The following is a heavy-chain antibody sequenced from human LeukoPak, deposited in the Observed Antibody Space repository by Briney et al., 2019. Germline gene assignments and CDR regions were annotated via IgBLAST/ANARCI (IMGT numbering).Heavy chain of an antibody. CDR3: AKDILDYYGSGSSFDY. CDR1: GFTFDDYA. J-gene: IGHJ4*02. D-gene: IGHD3-10*01. CDR2: ISWNSGSI. Sequence: GGSLRLSCAASGFTFDDYAMHWVRQAPGKGLEWVSGISWNSGSIGYADSVKGRFTISRDNAKNSLYLQMNSLRAEDTALYYCAKDILDYYGSGSSFDYWGQGTLVTVSS. V-gene: IGHV3-9*01.